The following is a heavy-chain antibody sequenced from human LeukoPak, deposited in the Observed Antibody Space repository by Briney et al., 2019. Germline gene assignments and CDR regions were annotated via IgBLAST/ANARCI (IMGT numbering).Heavy chain of an antibody. CDR3: ARENGDYGIDY. CDR2: ISSSSSYI. J-gene: IGHJ4*02. CDR1: GFTFSSYS. V-gene: IGHV3-21*01. D-gene: IGHD4-17*01. Sequence: EGSLRLSCAASGFTFSSYSMNWVRQAPGKGLEWVSSISSSSSYIYYADSVKGRFTISRDNAKNSLYLQMNSLRAEDTAVYYCARENGDYGIDYWGQGTLVTVSS.